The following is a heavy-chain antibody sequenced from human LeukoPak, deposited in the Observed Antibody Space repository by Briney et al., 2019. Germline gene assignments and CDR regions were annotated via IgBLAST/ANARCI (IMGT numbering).Heavy chain of an antibody. CDR3: AKGYSSGWDYLDY. D-gene: IGHD6-19*01. CDR1: GSTFSSYG. Sequence: PGRSLRLSCAASGSTFSSYGMHWVRQAPGKGLEWVAVISYDGGNKYYADSVKGRFTISRDNSKNTLYLQMNSLRAEDTAVYYCAKGYSSGWDYLDYWGQGTLVTVSS. V-gene: IGHV3-30*18. J-gene: IGHJ4*02. CDR2: ISYDGGNK.